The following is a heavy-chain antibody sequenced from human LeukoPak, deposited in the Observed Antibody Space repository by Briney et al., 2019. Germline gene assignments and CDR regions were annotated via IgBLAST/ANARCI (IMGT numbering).Heavy chain of an antibody. CDR1: GYSISSGYY. J-gene: IGHJ5*02. CDR3: ARALRGVAAAGTPNWFDP. CDR2: IYHSGST. D-gene: IGHD6-13*01. Sequence: SETLSLTCAVSGYSISSGYYWGWIRQPPGKGLEWIGSIYHSGSTYYNPSLKSRVTISVDTSKNQFSLKLSSVTAADTAVYYCARALRGVAAAGTPNWFDPWGQGTLVTVSS. V-gene: IGHV4-38-2*01.